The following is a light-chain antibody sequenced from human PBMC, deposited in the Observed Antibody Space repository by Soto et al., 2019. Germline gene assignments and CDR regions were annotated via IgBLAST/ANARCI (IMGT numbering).Light chain of an antibody. CDR1: QSVSTN. CDR3: QQRSNWPIT. Sequence: EIVMTQSPVTLSVSPVERATLSCMASQSVSTNYLAWYQQKPGQAPRLLIYGASTRATGIPARFSGSGSGTEFTLTISSLQPDDFATYYCQQRSNWPITFGQGTRLEIK. J-gene: IGKJ5*01. V-gene: IGKV3-15*01. CDR2: GAS.